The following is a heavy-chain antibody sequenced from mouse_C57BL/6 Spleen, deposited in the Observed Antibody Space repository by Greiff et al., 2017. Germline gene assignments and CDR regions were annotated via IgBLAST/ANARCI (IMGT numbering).Heavy chain of an antibody. CDR2: IYPGDGDT. Sequence: QVQLKQSGPELVKPGASVKISCKASGYAFSSSWMNWVKQRPGKGLEWIGRIYPGDGDTNYNGKFKGKATLTADKSSSTAYMQLSSLTSEDSAVYFCAREKYSNYDYWGQGTTLTVSS. J-gene: IGHJ2*01. CDR3: AREKYSNYDY. CDR1: GYAFSSSW. D-gene: IGHD2-5*01. V-gene: IGHV1-82*01.